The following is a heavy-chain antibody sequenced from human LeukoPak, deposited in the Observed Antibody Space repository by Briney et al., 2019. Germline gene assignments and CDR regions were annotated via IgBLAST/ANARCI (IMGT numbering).Heavy chain of an antibody. CDR1: GDSVSSNDAA. Sequence: SQTLSLTCAISGDSVSSNDAAWNWIRQSPSRGLEWLGRTFYRSKWYYDSAVSVKSRMTINPDTSKNQSSLQLNSVTPEDTAVYYCARENTLVRGTRNPFDYWGRGTLVTVSS. V-gene: IGHV6-1*01. D-gene: IGHD3-10*01. J-gene: IGHJ4*02. CDR2: TFYRSKWYY. CDR3: ARENTLVRGTRNPFDY.